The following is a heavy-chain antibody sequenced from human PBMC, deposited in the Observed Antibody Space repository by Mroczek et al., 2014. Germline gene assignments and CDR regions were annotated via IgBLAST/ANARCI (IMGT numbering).Heavy chain of an antibody. J-gene: IGHJ6*02. D-gene: IGHD3-22*01. CDR2: ISYDGSNK. Sequence: QVQLVQSGGGVVQPGRSLRLSCAASGFTFSSYGMHWVRQAPGKGLEWVAVISYDGSNKYYADSVKGRFTISRDNSKNTLYLQMNSLRAEDTAVYYCAKDHYDSRRSELVESGMDVWGQGTTVTVSS. CDR3: AKDHYDSRRSELVESGMDV. CDR1: GFTFSSYG. V-gene: IGHV3-30*18.